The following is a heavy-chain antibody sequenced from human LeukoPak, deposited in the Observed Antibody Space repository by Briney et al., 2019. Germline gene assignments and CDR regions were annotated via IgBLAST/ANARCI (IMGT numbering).Heavy chain of an antibody. Sequence: PGGSLRLSCAVSGFTFSSYAMSWVRQAPGKGLEWVSVISGTAGSTFYADSVKGRFTISRDNSKNTLYLQMNNLRAEDTAVYYCAKTAVAGYYHYYMDVWGKGTTVTVSS. V-gene: IGHV3-23*01. D-gene: IGHD6-19*01. CDR2: ISGTAGST. J-gene: IGHJ6*03. CDR1: GFTFSSYA. CDR3: AKTAVAGYYHYYMDV.